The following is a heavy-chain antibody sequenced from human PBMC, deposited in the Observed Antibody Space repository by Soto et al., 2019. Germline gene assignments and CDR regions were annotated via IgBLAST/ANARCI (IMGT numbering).Heavy chain of an antibody. Sequence: QVQLQQWGAGLLKPSETLSLTCAVYGGSFNGYYWSWIRQPPGKGLEWIGEINHSGNTNYNPSFKSRVTMSVDTSKNQFSLTVSSVTAADTAVYYCARGGSVNYHYYYMDVWGKGTTVTVSS. CDR3: ARGGSVNYHYYYMDV. CDR2: INHSGNT. V-gene: IGHV4-34*01. J-gene: IGHJ6*03. CDR1: GGSFNGYY. D-gene: IGHD3-10*01.